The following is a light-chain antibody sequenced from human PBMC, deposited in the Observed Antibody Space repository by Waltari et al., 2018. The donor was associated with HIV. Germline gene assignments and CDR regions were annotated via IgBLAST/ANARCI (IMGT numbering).Light chain of an antibody. CDR1: SSNTGSNY. V-gene: IGLV1-47*01. CDR2: RNN. CDR3: AAWDDSLSGG. Sequence: QSVLTQPPSASGTPGPRVTISCSGSSSNTGSNYVYWYQQLPGTAPKLLIYRNNQRPSGVPDRFSGSKSGTSASLAISGLRSEDEADYYCAAWDDSLSGGFGGGTKLTVL. J-gene: IGLJ3*02.